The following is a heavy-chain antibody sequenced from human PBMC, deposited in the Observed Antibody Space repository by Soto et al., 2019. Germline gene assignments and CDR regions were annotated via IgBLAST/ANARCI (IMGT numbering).Heavy chain of an antibody. V-gene: IGHV3-64*01. J-gene: IGHJ4*02. Sequence: EVQLVESGGGLVQPGGSLRLSCAASGYTFSTYAMHWVRQAPGKGLEYVSVINSNGGSTFYANSVKGRFTISRDNSKNTLDLQMGSLRVEDTGVYYCARAPGYSGYDALDYWGQGTLVTVSS. CDR2: INSNGGST. D-gene: IGHD5-12*01. CDR1: GYTFSTYA. CDR3: ARAPGYSGYDALDY.